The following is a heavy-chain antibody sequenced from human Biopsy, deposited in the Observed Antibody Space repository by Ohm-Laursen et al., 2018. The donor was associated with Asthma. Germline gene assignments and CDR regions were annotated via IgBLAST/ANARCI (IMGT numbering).Heavy chain of an antibody. CDR1: GYSLTDLS. Sequence: ASVKVSCKISGYSLTDLSMHWVRQAPGQGLEWMGGHDHEEGGTVNAPRFQGRVTMTEDTSTDTAYMELSSLSSDDTAVYYCASDFPKDYVRYNFQFWGQGTLVTVPS. CDR2: HDHEEGGT. D-gene: IGHD4-17*01. V-gene: IGHV1-24*01. J-gene: IGHJ4*02. CDR3: ASDFPKDYVRYNFQF.